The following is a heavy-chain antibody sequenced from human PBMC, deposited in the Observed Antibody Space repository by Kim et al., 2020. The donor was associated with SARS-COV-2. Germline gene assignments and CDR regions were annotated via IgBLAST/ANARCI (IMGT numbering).Heavy chain of an antibody. CDR3: AKDSGAAAGSFSWPIDY. D-gene: IGHD6-13*01. J-gene: IGHJ4*02. Sequence: VKGRFTISRDNSKNSLYLQMNSLRTEDTALYYCAKDSGAAAGSFSWPIDYWGQGTLVTVSS. V-gene: IGHV3-43*01.